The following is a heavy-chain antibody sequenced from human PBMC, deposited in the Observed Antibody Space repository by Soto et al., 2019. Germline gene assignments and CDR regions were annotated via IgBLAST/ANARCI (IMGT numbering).Heavy chain of an antibody. J-gene: IGHJ5*02. CDR3: QCPYGGYDRHNWFDP. V-gene: IGHV1-46*01. Sequence: ASVKVSCKASGYTFTNYYIHWVRQAPGQGLEWMGIINPSGGGTNYAQKFQGRLTMTRDTSTSTVYMELSSLRSEDTAVYYCQCPYGGYDRHNWFDPGGKGTLVTV. CDR2: INPSGGGT. D-gene: IGHD5-12*01. CDR1: GYTFTNYY.